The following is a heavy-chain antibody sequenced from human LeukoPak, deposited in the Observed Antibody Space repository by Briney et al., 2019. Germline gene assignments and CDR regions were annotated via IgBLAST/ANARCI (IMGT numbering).Heavy chain of an antibody. D-gene: IGHD3-22*01. CDR2: ISYDGSNK. CDR3: AKNSGNSSGSSFLDY. Sequence: GGSLRLSCAASGSTFSSYGMHWVRQAPGKGLERVAVISYDGSNKYYADSVKGRFTISRDNSKNTLYLQMNSLRAEDTAVYYCAKNSGNSSGSSFLDYWGQGTLVTVSS. CDR1: GSTFSSYG. J-gene: IGHJ4*02. V-gene: IGHV3-30*18.